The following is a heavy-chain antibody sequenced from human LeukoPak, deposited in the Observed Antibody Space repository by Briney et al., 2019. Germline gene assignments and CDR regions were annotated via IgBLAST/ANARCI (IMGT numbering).Heavy chain of an antibody. D-gene: IGHD3-10*01. Sequence: SETLSLTCTVSGGSISSYYWSWIRQPPRKGLDWIGYIYTSVSTNYNPSLKSRVTISVDTSKNQFSLKLSSVTAADTAVYYCARQTRAIRWFDPWGQGTVVSVS. CDR2: IYTSVST. J-gene: IGHJ5*02. V-gene: IGHV4-4*08. CDR1: GGSISSYY. CDR3: ARQTRAIRWFDP.